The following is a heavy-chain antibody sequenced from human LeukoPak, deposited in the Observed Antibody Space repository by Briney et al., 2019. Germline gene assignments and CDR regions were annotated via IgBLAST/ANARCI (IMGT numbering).Heavy chain of an antibody. CDR2: ISGSGGST. J-gene: IGHJ4*02. Sequence: GGSLRLSCAASGFTFSSYAMSWVRQAPGKGLEWVSAISGSGGSTYYADSVKGRFTISRDNSKNTLHLQMNSLRAEDTAVYYCAKGRDYDYFFDYWGQGTLVTVSS. CDR1: GFTFSSYA. D-gene: IGHD3-16*01. CDR3: AKGRDYDYFFDY. V-gene: IGHV3-23*01.